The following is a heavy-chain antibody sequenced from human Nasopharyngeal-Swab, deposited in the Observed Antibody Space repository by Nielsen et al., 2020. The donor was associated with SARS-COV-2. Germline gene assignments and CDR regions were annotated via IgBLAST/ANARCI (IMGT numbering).Heavy chain of an antibody. CDR2: LRGNSGSI. V-gene: IGHV3-9*01. CDR1: GFTFDDYA. Sequence: GEYLKISCASSGFTFDDYAMHWVRQAPGKGLDWVSGLRGNSGSIGYADSVKGRFTISRENAKNSLHRQMNSLRAEDTAVYYCARATSNGWDIYYFDYWGLGTLVTVSS. J-gene: IGHJ4*02. D-gene: IGHD6-19*01. CDR3: ARATSNGWDIYYFDY.